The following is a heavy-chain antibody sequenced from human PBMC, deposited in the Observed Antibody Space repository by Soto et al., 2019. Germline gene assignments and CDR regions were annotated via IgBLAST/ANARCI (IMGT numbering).Heavy chain of an antibody. D-gene: IGHD2-2*01. CDR3: ARLEFVVVPAAISYYYYGMDV. CDR1: GYSFTSYW. J-gene: IGHJ6*02. V-gene: IGHV5-10-1*01. CDR2: NDPSDSYT. Sequence: GESLKISCKGSGYSFTSYWISWVRQMPGKGLEWMGRNDPSDSYTNYSPSFQGHATISADKSISTAYLQWSSLKASDTAMYYCARLEFVVVPAAISYYYYGMDVWGQGTTVTVSS.